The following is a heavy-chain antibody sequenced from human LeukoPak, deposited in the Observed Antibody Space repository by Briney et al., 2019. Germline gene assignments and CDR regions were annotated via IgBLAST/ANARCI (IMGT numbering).Heavy chain of an antibody. J-gene: IGHJ4*02. CDR1: GYTITDYY. CDR2: INPNSGGT. D-gene: IGHD3-10*01. V-gene: IGHV1-2*02. Sequence: ASVKVSCKASGYTITDYYIHWVRRAPGQGLEWMGWINPNSGGTNYAQTFEGRVTMTTDTSINTAYVELTSLTSDDTAVYFCARAHYLRLYFFDYWGQGTLVTVSS. CDR3: ARAHYLRLYFFDY.